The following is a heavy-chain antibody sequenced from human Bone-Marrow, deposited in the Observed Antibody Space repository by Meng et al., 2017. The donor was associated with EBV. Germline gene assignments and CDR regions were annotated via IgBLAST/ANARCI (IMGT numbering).Heavy chain of an antibody. CDR2: INHSRST. CDR3: ARGRGYSSPNFDY. Sequence: QQALARPLPAVGNLARTRAVQWGSLSGYSWNWIRASPGKRREWIGEINHSRSTNNNPSPKSRATISVDTSKNQFSLTLSSVTAAYTAVYYCARGRGYSSPNFDYWGQGTLVTVSS. J-gene: IGHJ4*02. D-gene: IGHD6-13*01. V-gene: IGHV4-34*04. CDR1: WGSLSGYS.